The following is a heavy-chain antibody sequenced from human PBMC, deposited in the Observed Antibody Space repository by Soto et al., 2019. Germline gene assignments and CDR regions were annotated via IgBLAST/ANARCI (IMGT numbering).Heavy chain of an antibody. CDR1: GGSFSGYY. CDR3: ARGRITAPYYYYYGMDV. J-gene: IGHJ6*02. Sequence: QVQLQQWGAGLLKPSETLSLTCAVYGGSFSGYYWSWIRQPPGKGLGWIGEINHSGSTNYNPSLKSRVTISVDTSKNQFSLKLSSVTAADTAVYYCARGRITAPYYYYYGMDVWGQGTTVTVSS. D-gene: IGHD3-16*01. CDR2: INHSGST. V-gene: IGHV4-34*01.